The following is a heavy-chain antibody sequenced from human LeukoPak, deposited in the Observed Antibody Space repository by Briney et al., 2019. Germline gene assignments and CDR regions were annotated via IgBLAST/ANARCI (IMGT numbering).Heavy chain of an antibody. CDR1: GFTFSSYG. Sequence: PGGCLRLSCAASGFTFSSYGMHWVRQAPGKGLEWVAFIRYDGSNKYYADSVKGRFTISRDNSKNTLYLQMNSLRAEDTAVYYCAKLISPNSSGWYGFDYWGQGTLVTVSS. J-gene: IGHJ4*02. CDR3: AKLISPNSSGWYGFDY. V-gene: IGHV3-30*02. CDR2: IRYDGSNK. D-gene: IGHD6-19*01.